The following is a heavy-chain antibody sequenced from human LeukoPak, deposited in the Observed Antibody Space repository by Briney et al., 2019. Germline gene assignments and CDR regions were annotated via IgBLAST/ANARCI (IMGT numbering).Heavy chain of an antibody. CDR1: GFTFSSYA. D-gene: IGHD6-13*01. CDR3: AKGIRSSSWYCFDY. J-gene: IGHJ4*02. CDR2: ISGSGDTT. Sequence: PGGSLRLSCAASGFTFSSYAMSWVRQAPGKGLEWVSVISGSGDTTYYADSVKGRFTISRDNSKNTLYLQMNSLRVEDTAVYYCAKGIRSSSWYCFDYWGQGTLVSVSS. V-gene: IGHV3-23*01.